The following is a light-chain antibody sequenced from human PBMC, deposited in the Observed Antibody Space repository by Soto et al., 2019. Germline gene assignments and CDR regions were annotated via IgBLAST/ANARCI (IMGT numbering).Light chain of an antibody. V-gene: IGKV1-6*01. CDR2: AAS. Sequence: AIQMTQSPSSLSASVGDRVTITCRASQDIRKDLGWYQQKPGEAPKLLIFAASMLESGVPARFSGGGSGTDFTLTISSLRPEDFATYYCLQDYNYPRTFGQGTKVDIK. J-gene: IGKJ1*01. CDR3: LQDYNYPRT. CDR1: QDIRKD.